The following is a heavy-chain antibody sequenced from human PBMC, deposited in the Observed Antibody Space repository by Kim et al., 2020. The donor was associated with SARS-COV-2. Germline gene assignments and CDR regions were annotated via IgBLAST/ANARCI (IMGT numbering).Heavy chain of an antibody. J-gene: IGHJ4*02. CDR2: IWYDGSNK. Sequence: GGSLRLSCAASGFTFSSYGMHWVRQAPGKGLEWVAVIWYDGSNKYYADSVKGRFTISRDNSKNTLYLQMNSLRAEDTAVYYCARDGVTTTLDYWGQGTLVTVSS. V-gene: IGHV3-33*01. D-gene: IGHD4-17*01. CDR3: ARDGVTTTLDY. CDR1: GFTFSSYG.